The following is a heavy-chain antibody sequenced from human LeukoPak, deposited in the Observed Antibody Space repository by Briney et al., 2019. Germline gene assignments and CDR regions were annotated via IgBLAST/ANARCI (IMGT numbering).Heavy chain of an antibody. CDR1: GGSFSGSFSDYY. J-gene: IGHJ4*02. Sequence: SETLSLTCAVYGGSFSGSFSDYYWTCIRQTPGKGLEWIGEIHHSGSTNYNPSLKSRVTISVDTSKNQFSLKLSSLTAADTAVYYCAREPLDYDSSGYYLDYWGQGTLVTVSS. CDR3: AREPLDYDSSGYYLDY. D-gene: IGHD3-22*01. V-gene: IGHV4-34*01. CDR2: IHHSGST.